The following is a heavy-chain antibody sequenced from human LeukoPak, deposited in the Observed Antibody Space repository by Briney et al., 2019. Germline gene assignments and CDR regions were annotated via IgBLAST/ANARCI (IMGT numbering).Heavy chain of an antibody. CDR3: ARVLRYDFWSAYYFDY. CDR1: VYTLTELS. Sequence: GASVNVSCKVSVYTLTELSMHWVRQAPGKGLEWMGGFDPEDGETIYAQKFQGRVTMNEDTSTDTAYMELSSLISEDTAVYYCARVLRYDFWSAYYFDYWGQGTLVTVSS. D-gene: IGHD3-3*01. CDR2: FDPEDGET. V-gene: IGHV1-24*01. J-gene: IGHJ4*02.